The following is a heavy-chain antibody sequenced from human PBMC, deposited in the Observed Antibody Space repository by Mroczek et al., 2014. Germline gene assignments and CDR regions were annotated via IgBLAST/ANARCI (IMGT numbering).Heavy chain of an antibody. Sequence: SGGGRGPASGGPVRLSCAASGFTFSSYGMHWVRQAPGKGLEWVAVISYDGSNKYYADSVKGRFTISRDNSKNTLYLQMNSLRAEDTAVYYCAKDRLVATISWFDPWGQGTLVTVSS. J-gene: IGHJ5*02. D-gene: IGHD5-12*01. CDR3: AKDRLVATISWFDP. CDR2: ISYDGSNK. V-gene: IGHV3-30*18. CDR1: GFTFSSYG.